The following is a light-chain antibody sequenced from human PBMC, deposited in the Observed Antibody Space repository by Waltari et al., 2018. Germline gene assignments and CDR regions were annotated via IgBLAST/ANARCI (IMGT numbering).Light chain of an antibody. Sequence: IVLTQSPGTLSMSPGEGVTLSCRASQSLNRALAWYQQNPGQAPRLLIYNVFNRATDIPDRFSGSGSGTEFSLTISRLEPEDFAVYYCQHYVSLPATFGQGTRVEIK. J-gene: IGKJ1*01. V-gene: IGKV3-20*01. CDR2: NVF. CDR3: QHYVSLPAT. CDR1: QSLNRA.